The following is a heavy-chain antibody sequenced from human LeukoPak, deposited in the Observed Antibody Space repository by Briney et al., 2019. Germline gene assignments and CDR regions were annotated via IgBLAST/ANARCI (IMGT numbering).Heavy chain of an antibody. CDR2: IYYSGST. Sequence: PSETLSLTCTVSGGSISSGDYYWSWIRQPPGKGLEWIGYIYYSGSTYYNPSLKSRVTISVDTSKNQFSLKLSSVTAADTAVYYCARSSGKQWLVPTNNWFDPWGQGTLVTVSS. CDR1: GGSISSGDYY. J-gene: IGHJ5*02. V-gene: IGHV4-30-4*02. CDR3: ARSSGKQWLVPTNNWFDP. D-gene: IGHD6-19*01.